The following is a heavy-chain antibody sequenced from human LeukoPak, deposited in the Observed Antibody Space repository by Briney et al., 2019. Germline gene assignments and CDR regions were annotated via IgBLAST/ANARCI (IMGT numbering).Heavy chain of an antibody. V-gene: IGHV1-2*02. D-gene: IGHD5-12*01. CDR1: GYTFTGYY. CDR3: ARDRYSGYDLGLEFDY. J-gene: IGHJ4*02. Sequence: ASVKVSCKASGYTFTGYYMHWVRQAPGQGLEWMGWINPNSGGTNYAQKFQGRVTMTRDTFISTAYMELSRLRSDDTAVCYCARDRYSGYDLGLEFDYRGQGTLVTVSS. CDR2: INPNSGGT.